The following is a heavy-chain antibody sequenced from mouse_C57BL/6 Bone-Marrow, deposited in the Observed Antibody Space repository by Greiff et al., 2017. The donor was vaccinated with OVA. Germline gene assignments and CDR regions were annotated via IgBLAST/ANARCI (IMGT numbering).Heavy chain of an antibody. D-gene: IGHD3-3*01. CDR2: ISAGGSYT. J-gene: IGHJ2*01. CDR3: ARDGGTFDY. Sequence: EVKLMESGGGLVKPGGSLKLSCAASGFTFSSYAMSWVRQTPEKRLEWVATISAGGSYTYYPDNVKGRFTISRDNAKNNLYLQMSHLKSEDTARYYCARDGGTFDYWGQGTTLTVSS. V-gene: IGHV5-4*01. CDR1: GFTFSSYA.